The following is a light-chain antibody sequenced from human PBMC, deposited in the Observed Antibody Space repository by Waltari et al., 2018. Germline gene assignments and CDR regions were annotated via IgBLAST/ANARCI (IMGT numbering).Light chain of an antibody. V-gene: IGKV3-15*01. Sequence: EIVMTQSPATLSVSPGESATLSCRASQRIGSNLAWYQQKPGQAPRLLIYDATTRDTDIAARFSGSGSGTEFTLTISSLQSDDSATYYCLQYHSYSKFGQGTKLEIK. CDR3: LQYHSYSK. J-gene: IGKJ2*01. CDR1: QRIGSN. CDR2: DAT.